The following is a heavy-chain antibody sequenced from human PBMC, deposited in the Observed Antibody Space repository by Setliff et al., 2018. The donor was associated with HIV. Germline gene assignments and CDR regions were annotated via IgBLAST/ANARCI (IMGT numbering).Heavy chain of an antibody. V-gene: IGHV1-69*13. D-gene: IGHD3-22*01. CDR3: ARRHFYDSSGQVWAFDI. CDR1: GGTFSTSS. Sequence: SVKVSCKASGGTFSTSSISWMRQAPGQGLEWMGGSIPFFGSANYAQKFQGRLTITADASSSTAYMDLSSLTSEDTAVYYCARRHFYDSSGQVWAFDIWGQGTMVTVSS. CDR2: SIPFFGSA. J-gene: IGHJ3*02.